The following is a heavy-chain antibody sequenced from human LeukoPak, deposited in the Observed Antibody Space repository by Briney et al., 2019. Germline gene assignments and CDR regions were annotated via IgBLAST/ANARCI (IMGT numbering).Heavy chain of an antibody. Sequence: SETLSLTCTVSGDSISSYYWSWIRQPPGKGLEWIGYIYNSGSTNYNPSLKSRVTISVDTSKNQFSLKLSSVTAADTAVYYCARGIRGGYGDYPWFDPWAREPWSPSPQ. D-gene: IGHD4-17*01. V-gene: IGHV4-59*01. CDR2: IYNSGST. CDR3: ARGIRGGYGDYPWFDP. J-gene: IGHJ5*02. CDR1: GDSISSYY.